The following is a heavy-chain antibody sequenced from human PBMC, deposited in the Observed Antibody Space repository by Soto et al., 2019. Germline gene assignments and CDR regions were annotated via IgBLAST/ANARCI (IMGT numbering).Heavy chain of an antibody. V-gene: IGHV3-23*01. D-gene: IGHD3-10*01. CDR2: ISGSGGST. J-gene: IGHJ3*02. CDR3: AKALRYYGSGSYYMPDAFDI. CDR1: GFTFSSYA. Sequence: VQLLESGGGLVQPGGSLRLSCAASGFTFSSYAMSWVRQAPGKGLEWVSAISGSGGSTYYADSVKGRFTISRDNSKNTLYLQMNSLRAEDTAVYYCAKALRYYGSGSYYMPDAFDIWGQGTMVTVSS.